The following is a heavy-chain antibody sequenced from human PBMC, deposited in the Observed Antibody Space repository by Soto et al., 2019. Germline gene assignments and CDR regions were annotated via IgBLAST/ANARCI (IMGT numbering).Heavy chain of an antibody. V-gene: IGHV1-69*02. J-gene: IGHJ4*02. D-gene: IGHD1-26*01. Sequence: QVQLVQSGAEVKKPGSSVKVSCKASGGTFSSYTISWVRQAPGQGLEWMGRIIPILGIANYAQKFQGRVTITADKSTSTAYMELSSLRSEDTAVYSCARFESGSYALDYWGQGTLVTVSS. CDR1: GGTFSSYT. CDR3: ARFESGSYALDY. CDR2: IIPILGIA.